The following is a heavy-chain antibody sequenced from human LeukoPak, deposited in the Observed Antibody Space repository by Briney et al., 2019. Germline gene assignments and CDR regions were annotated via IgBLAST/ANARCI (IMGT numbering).Heavy chain of an antibody. CDR2: INHSGST. V-gene: IGHV4-34*01. J-gene: IGHJ4*02. Sequence: SETLSLTYAVYGGSFSGYYWSWIRQPPGKGLEWIGEINHSGSTNYNPSLKSRVTISVDTSKNQFSLKLSSVTAADTAVYYCARGNPYGDYYFDYWGQGTLVTVSS. CDR1: GGSFSGYY. D-gene: IGHD4-17*01. CDR3: ARGNPYGDYYFDY.